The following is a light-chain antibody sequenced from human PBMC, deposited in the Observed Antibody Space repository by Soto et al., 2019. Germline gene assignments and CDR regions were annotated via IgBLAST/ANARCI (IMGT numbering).Light chain of an antibody. CDR1: PGISNS. V-gene: IGKV1-27*01. Sequence: DIQMTQSPSSLSASVGDRVTITCRASPGISNSLAWYQQNAGKSPKLLIYAASNLQSGVPSRFSGSGSGTDFSLTISSLQPEEVATEYCQTYNSARVTFGGGTKVEIK. CDR3: QTYNSARVT. CDR2: AAS. J-gene: IGKJ4*01.